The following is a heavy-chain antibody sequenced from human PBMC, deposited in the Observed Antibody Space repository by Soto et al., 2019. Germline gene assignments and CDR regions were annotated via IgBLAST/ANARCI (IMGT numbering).Heavy chain of an antibody. D-gene: IGHD6-6*01. V-gene: IGHV4-34*01. CDR1: GGSFSGYY. CDR2: INHSGST. Sequence: QVQLQQWGAGLLKPSETLSLTCAVYGGSFSGYYWSWIRQPPGKGLEWIGEINHSGSTNYNPSLKSRVTISVDTSKNQFSLKLSSVTAADTAVYYCAATSSQGGYYYYYGMYVWGQGTTVTVSS. CDR3: AATSSQGGYYYYYGMYV. J-gene: IGHJ6*02.